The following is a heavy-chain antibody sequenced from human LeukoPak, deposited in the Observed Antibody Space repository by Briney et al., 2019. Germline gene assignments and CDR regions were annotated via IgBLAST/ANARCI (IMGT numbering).Heavy chain of an antibody. D-gene: IGHD3-3*01. Sequence: PSETLSLTCAVSGFSISSGYYWGWIRQPPGKGLEWIGSIYHSGSTYYIPSLKSRVTISVDTSKNQFSLKLSSVTAADTAVYYCARYRPHYDFWSGYYSDPRDYWGQGTLVTVSS. CDR3: ARYRPHYDFWSGYYSDPRDY. CDR1: GFSISSGYY. CDR2: IYHSGST. J-gene: IGHJ4*02. V-gene: IGHV4-38-2*01.